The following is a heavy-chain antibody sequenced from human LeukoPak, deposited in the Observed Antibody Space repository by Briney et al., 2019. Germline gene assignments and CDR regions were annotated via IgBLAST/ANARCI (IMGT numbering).Heavy chain of an antibody. CDR1: GFTFIDFG. J-gene: IGHJ4*02. Sequence: PGGSLKLSCAASGFTFIDFGVNWVRQAPGKGLEWVSYISGSGTTIYYADSVKGRFAISRDNVKNSLSLQMNSLRAGDTAVYYCARSAYAYSFDYWGQGTLVSVSS. V-gene: IGHV3-48*03. CDR3: ARSAYAYSFDY. D-gene: IGHD4-11*01. CDR2: ISGSGTTI.